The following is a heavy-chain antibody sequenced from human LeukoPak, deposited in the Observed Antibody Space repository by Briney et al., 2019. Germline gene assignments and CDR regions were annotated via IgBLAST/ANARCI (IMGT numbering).Heavy chain of an antibody. D-gene: IGHD1-26*01. CDR3: ARVRVGATSGDY. Sequence: ASVKVSCKASGYTFTNYGVSWVRQAPGQGLEWMGWIIVYNGNTNYAQKLQGRVTMTTDTSTSTAYMELRSLRSDDTAVYYCARVRVGATSGDYWGQGTLVTVSS. CDR2: IIVYNGNT. V-gene: IGHV1-18*01. J-gene: IGHJ4*02. CDR1: GYTFTNYG.